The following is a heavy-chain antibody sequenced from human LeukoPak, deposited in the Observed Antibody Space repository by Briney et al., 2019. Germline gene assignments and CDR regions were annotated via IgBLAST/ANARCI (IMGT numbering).Heavy chain of an antibody. CDR1: GFTFNDYA. Sequence: GRSLRLSCAASGFTFNDYAMHWVRQAPGKGLEWVSGISWNSGSIGCADSVKGRFTISRDNAKNSLYLQMNSLRVEDMALYFCTRDISPTMVAIDYWGQGTLVTVSS. CDR2: ISWNSGSI. V-gene: IGHV3-9*03. D-gene: IGHD3-10*01. J-gene: IGHJ4*02. CDR3: TRDISPTMVAIDY.